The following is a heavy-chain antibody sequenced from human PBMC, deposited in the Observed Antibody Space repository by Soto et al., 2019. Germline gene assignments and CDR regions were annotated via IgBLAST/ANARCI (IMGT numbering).Heavy chain of an antibody. V-gene: IGHV5-51*01. D-gene: IGHD1-26*01. Sequence: AVESLRISFRVAGCSFTSYWSCCVLQMPGKGLECMGIIYPGDSDNRYSPSFQCQVTISADKSISTAYLQWSSLKASDTAMYYCERNADSGSYYPLKPEYWGKRTLVNVS. J-gene: IGHJ4*02. CDR2: IYPGDSDN. CDR3: ERNADSGSYYPLKPEY. CDR1: GCSFTSYW.